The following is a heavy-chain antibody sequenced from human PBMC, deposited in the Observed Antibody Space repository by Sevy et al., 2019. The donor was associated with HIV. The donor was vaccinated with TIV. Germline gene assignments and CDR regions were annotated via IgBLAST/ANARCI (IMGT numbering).Heavy chain of an antibody. D-gene: IGHD2-21*01. CDR2: MYHRGTT. CDR1: ADSIISSHW. V-gene: IGHV4-4*02. Sequence: SETLSLTCTVSADSIISSHWWSWFRQTPGKGLEWIGDMYHRGTTNYSPSLKNRVIISVDTSKNQFSLKLTSVTAADTAVYYCAAAAGTDILGYYFGSWGQGTPVTVSS. J-gene: IGHJ4*02. CDR3: AAAAGTDILGYYFGS.